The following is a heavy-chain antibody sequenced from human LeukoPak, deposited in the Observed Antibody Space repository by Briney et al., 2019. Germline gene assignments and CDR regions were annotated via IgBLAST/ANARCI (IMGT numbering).Heavy chain of an antibody. V-gene: IGHV3-23*01. Sequence: GGSLRLSCAVSGITLSNYGMTWVRQAPGKGLEWVAGISDTGGRTNYADSVKGRFTISRDNPKNTLYLQMNSPRAEDTAVYFCAKRGVVIRVILVGFHKEAYYFDSWGQGALVTVSS. CDR3: AKRGVVIRVILVGFHKEAYYFDS. D-gene: IGHD3-22*01. J-gene: IGHJ4*02. CDR2: ISDTGGRT. CDR1: GITLSNYG.